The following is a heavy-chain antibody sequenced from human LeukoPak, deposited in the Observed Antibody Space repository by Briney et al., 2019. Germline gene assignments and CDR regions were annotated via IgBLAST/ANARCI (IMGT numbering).Heavy chain of an antibody. CDR3: ASTMTTGENNWFDP. CDR2: ISGSGGST. V-gene: IGHV3-23*01. D-gene: IGHD3-22*01. Sequence: GGFLRLSCAASGFTFSSYAMSWVRQAPGKGLEWVSAISGSGGSTYYADSVKGRFTISRDNSKNTLYLQMNSLRAEDTAVYYCASTMTTGENNWFDPWGQGTLVTVSS. CDR1: GFTFSSYA. J-gene: IGHJ5*02.